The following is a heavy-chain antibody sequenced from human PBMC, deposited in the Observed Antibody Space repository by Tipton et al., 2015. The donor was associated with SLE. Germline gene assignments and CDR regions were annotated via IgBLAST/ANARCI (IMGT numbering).Heavy chain of an antibody. V-gene: IGHV4-59*11. D-gene: IGHD3/OR15-3a*01. J-gene: IGHJ4*02. Sequence: LRLSCTVSGVSISSHYWSWIWQPPGKGLEWIGYIYYSGSTNYHPSLKGRGTISVDTSKNQFSLKLTSVTAADTAVYYCARRDFWTGYFGYWGQGTLVTVSS. CDR1: GVSISSHY. CDR2: IYYSGST. CDR3: ARRDFWTGYFGY.